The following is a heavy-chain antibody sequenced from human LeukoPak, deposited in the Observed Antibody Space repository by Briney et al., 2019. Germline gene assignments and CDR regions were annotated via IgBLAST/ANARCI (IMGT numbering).Heavy chain of an antibody. Sequence: GGSLRLSCAGSGFTFSDYYMSWIRQAPGKGLEWVSYISSSGSTIYYADSVKGRFTISRDNSKNTLYLQMNRLRAEDTAVYYCAKDRVPLAARPLHFDYWGQGTLVTVSS. V-gene: IGHV3-11*01. D-gene: IGHD6-6*01. CDR2: ISSSGSTI. CDR1: GFTFSDYY. CDR3: AKDRVPLAARPLHFDY. J-gene: IGHJ4*02.